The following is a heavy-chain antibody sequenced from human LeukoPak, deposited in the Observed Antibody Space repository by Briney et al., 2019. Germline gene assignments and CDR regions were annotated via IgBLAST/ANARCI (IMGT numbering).Heavy chain of an antibody. V-gene: IGHV3-21*04. CDR2: ISYTGAYI. CDR1: AFSLNTYN. J-gene: IGHJ4*02. Sequence: GGSLRLSCAASAFSLNTYNMNWVRQAPGKGLEWASSISYTGAYIYYADSVRGRFTISRDNPQNSVFLQMNSLRAEDTAVYYCVRDRGSYRPIDYWGQGTLVTVSS. D-gene: IGHD1-26*01. CDR3: VRDRGSYRPIDY.